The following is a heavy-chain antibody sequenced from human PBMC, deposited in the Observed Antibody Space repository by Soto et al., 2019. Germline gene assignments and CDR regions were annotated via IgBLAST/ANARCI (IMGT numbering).Heavy chain of an antibody. V-gene: IGHV3-48*04. CDR3: TTTWELLLYFDN. CDR1: GFTFSSYG. CDR2: ITSGSTI. J-gene: IGHJ4*02. D-gene: IGHD2-15*01. Sequence: GGSLRLSCATSGFTFSSYGMNWVRQAPGKGLEWVSYITSGSTIYYADSVKGRFTISRDNAKNSLYLQMNSLRAEDTAVYYCTTTWELLLYFDNWGQGTLVTVSS.